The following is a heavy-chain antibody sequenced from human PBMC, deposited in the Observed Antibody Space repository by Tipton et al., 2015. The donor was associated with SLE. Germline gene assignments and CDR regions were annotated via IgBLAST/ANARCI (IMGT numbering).Heavy chain of an antibody. CDR1: GGSFSGYY. V-gene: IGHV4-34*01. J-gene: IGHJ4*02. CDR2: INHSGST. Sequence: TLSLTCAVYGGSFSGYYWSWIRPPPGKGLEWSGEINHSGSTNYNPSLKSRVTISVDTSKNQFSLKLSSVTAADTAVYYCARLGARGIVVVAATYYFDYWGQGTLVTVSS. CDR3: ARLGARGIVVVAATYYFDY. D-gene: IGHD2-15*01.